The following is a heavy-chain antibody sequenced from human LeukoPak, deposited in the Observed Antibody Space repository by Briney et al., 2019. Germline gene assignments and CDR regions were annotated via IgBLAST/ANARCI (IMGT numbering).Heavy chain of an antibody. J-gene: IGHJ4*02. D-gene: IGHD5-12*01. CDR3: ARRGYSGYELEYYFDY. CDR1: GGSISTYY. CDR2: INHSGST. V-gene: IGHV4-34*01. Sequence: SETLSLTCTVSGGSISTYYWNWIRQPPGKGLEWIGEINHSGSTNYNPSLKSRVTISVDTSKNQFSLKLSSVTAADTAVYYCARRGYSGYELEYYFDYWGQGTLVTVSS.